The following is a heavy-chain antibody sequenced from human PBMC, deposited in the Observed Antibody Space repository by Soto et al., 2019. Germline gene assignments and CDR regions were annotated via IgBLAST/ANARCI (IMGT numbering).Heavy chain of an antibody. CDR3: ARDRSEYSSSWYPSPYYYYYGMDV. V-gene: IGHV1-69*13. J-gene: IGHJ6*02. D-gene: IGHD6-13*01. CDR2: IIPIFGTA. CDR1: GGTFSSYA. Sequence: SVKVSCKASGGTFSSYAISWVRQAPGQGLEWMGGIIPIFGTANYAQKFQGRVTITADESTSTAYMELSSLRSEDTAVYYCARDRSEYSSSWYPSPYYYYYGMDVWGQGTTVTVSS.